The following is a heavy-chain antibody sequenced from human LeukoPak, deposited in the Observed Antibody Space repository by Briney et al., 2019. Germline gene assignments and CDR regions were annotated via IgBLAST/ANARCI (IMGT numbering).Heavy chain of an antibody. V-gene: IGHV3-66*03. CDR1: GFRVNDYY. Sequence: PGGSLRLSCAVSGFRVNDYYMSWVRQAPGKELEWVGLIRDSGEAFYADFARGRFAISRDESENTLYLQMNSLRVEDTAVYFCARDRAANQDWVEFDPWGQGTPVIVSS. J-gene: IGHJ5*02. CDR3: ARDRAANQDWVEFDP. D-gene: IGHD3/OR15-3a*01. CDR2: IRDSGEA.